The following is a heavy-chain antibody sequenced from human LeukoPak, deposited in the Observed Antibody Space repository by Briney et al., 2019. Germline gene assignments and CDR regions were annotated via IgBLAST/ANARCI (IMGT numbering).Heavy chain of an antibody. CDR1: GFTFGDYA. J-gene: IGHJ4*02. V-gene: IGHV3-49*03. D-gene: IGHD3-22*01. Sequence: GGSLRLSCTASGFTFGDYAMSWFRQAPGKGLEWVGFIRSKTDGGTTDYAAPVKGRFTISRDDSKNTLYLQMNSLRTEDTAVYYCVGNYYDSSGYNYFDYWGQGTLVTVSS. CDR3: VGNYYDSSGYNYFDY. CDR2: IRSKTDGGTT.